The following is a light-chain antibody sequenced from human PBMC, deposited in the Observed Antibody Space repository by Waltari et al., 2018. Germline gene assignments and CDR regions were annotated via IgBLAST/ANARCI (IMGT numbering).Light chain of an antibody. CDR3: QQSFNTPRT. CDR2: TAS. Sequence: DIQMTQSPSSLSASVGDRVTITCRATENIRTFLTWYQMKPGKAPRLLIYTASNLQSGVPPRFSGSGSGTEFTLTISSLQREDFATYFCQQSFNTPRTFGQGTKVEIK. J-gene: IGKJ1*01. CDR1: ENIRTF. V-gene: IGKV1-39*01.